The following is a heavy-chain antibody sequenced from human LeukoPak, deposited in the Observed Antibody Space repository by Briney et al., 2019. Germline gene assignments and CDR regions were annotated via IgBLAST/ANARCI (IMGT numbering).Heavy chain of an antibody. CDR3: TRDLPCGGASCYEPDSFDI. Sequence: PGGSLRLSCAASGFTFSSYELNWVRQTPGKGLEWISYISRGGGTTYYADSVKGRFTISRDDARNSLYLQMNSLRDTDTAVSYCTRDLPCGGASCYEPDSFDIWGQGTMVTVSS. D-gene: IGHD2-15*01. CDR1: GFTFSSYE. J-gene: IGHJ3*02. V-gene: IGHV3-48*03. CDR2: ISRGGGTT.